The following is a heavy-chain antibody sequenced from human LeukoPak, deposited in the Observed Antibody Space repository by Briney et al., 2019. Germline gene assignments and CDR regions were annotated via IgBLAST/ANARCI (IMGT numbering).Heavy chain of an antibody. CDR3: ARSTITMIVEDAFDI. CDR2: ISAYNGNT. V-gene: IGHV1-18*01. D-gene: IGHD3-22*01. Sequence: ASVKVSCKASGYTFTSYGISWVRQAPGQGLEWMGWISAYNGNTNYAQKPQGRVTMTTDTSTSTAYMELRSLRSDDTAVYCCARSTITMIVEDAFDIWGQGTMVTVSS. J-gene: IGHJ3*02. CDR1: GYTFTSYG.